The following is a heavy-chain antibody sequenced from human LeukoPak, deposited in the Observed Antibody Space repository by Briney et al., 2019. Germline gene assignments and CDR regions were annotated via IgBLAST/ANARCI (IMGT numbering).Heavy chain of an antibody. D-gene: IGHD3-10*01. CDR1: GYTFTGYY. CDR3: ARDLGYYYGSGSYTSWVYFDY. CDR2: FNPNSGGT. J-gene: IGHJ4*02. Sequence: GASVKVSCKASGYTFTGYYMHWVRQAPGQGLEWMGWFNPNSGGTNYAQKFQGRVTITRDTSASTAYMELSSLRSEDTAVYYCARDLGYYYGSGSYTSWVYFDYWGQGTLVTVSS. V-gene: IGHV1-2*02.